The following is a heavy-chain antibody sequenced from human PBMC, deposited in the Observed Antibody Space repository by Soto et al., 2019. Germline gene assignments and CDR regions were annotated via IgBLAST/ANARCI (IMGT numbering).Heavy chain of an antibody. V-gene: IGHV4-59*01. CDR3: ARGTKYYYQGMDV. CDR2: IYDSGST. Sequence: SETLSLTCTVSGDSINDYYWTWIRQPPGKGLEWIGYIYDSGSTSYNPSLKSRLTISVDTSKNQFSLKLKSVTAADTAVYYCARGTKYYYQGMDVWGQGTTVTVSS. CDR1: GDSINDYY. J-gene: IGHJ6*02.